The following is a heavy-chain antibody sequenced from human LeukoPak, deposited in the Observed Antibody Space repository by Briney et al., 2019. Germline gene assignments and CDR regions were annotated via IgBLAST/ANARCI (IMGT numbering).Heavy chain of an antibody. V-gene: IGHV3-30-3*01. D-gene: IGHD6-6*01. CDR3: ARKLAGIAARLYYYGMDV. Sequence: GGSLRLSCAASGFTFSSYAMHLVRQAPGKGLEWVAVISDDGSNKYYADSVKGRFTISRDNSKNTLYLQMNSLRAEDTAVYYCARKLAGIAARLYYYGMDVWGQGTTVTVSS. CDR1: GFTFSSYA. CDR2: ISDDGSNK. J-gene: IGHJ6*02.